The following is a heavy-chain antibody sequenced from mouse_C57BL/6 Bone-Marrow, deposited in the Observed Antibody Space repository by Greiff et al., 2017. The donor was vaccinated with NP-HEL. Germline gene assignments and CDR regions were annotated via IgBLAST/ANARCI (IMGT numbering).Heavy chain of an antibody. CDR2: ISSGSSTI. CDR3: ARPDSNYVGWYFDV. CDR1: GFTFSDYG. D-gene: IGHD2-5*01. V-gene: IGHV5-17*01. Sequence: EVKLMESGGGLVKPGGSLKLSCAASGFTFSDYGMHWVRQAPEKGLEWVAYISSGSSTIYYADTVKGRFTISRDNAKNTLFLQMTSLRSEDTAMXYCARPDSNYVGWYFDVWGTGTTVTVSS. J-gene: IGHJ1*03.